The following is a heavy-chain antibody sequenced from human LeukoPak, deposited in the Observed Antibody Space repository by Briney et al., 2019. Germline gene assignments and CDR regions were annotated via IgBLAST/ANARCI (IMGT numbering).Heavy chain of an antibody. CDR3: AKDRHSDYGLGGFDI. V-gene: IGHV3-30*04. D-gene: IGHD4-17*01. CDR2: ISYDGSNK. CDR1: GFTFSSYA. Sequence: GGSLRLSCAASGFTFSSYAMSWVRQAPGKGLEWVAVISYDGSNKYYADSVKGRFTISRDNSKNTLYLQMNSLRAEDTAVYYCAKDRHSDYGLGGFDIWGQGTRVTVSS. J-gene: IGHJ3*02.